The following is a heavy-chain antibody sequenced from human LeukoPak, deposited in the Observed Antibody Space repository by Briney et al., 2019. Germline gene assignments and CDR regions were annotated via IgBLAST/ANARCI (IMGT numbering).Heavy chain of an antibody. V-gene: IGHV3-23*01. Sequence: GGSLRLSCAASGFTFNSYAMSWVRQAPGKGLEWVSCISGSGDTTYYADSVKGRFTISRDNSKNTLYLQMSSLRAEDTAVYYCAKGIQLWYRSSFDDWGQGTLVTVSS. CDR3: AKGIQLWYRSSFDD. J-gene: IGHJ4*02. D-gene: IGHD5-18*01. CDR1: GFTFNSYA. CDR2: ISGSGDTT.